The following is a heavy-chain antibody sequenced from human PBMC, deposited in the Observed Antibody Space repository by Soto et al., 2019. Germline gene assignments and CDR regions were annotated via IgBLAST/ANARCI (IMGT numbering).Heavy chain of an antibody. CDR3: ATFLAVAGTHH. Sequence: QVQLVESGGGVVQPGKSLRLSCAASGFSFSESGMEWVRQAPGKGLEWVAAIWYDGSETYYGDSVKGRFTISRDNSKSTLYLQTSGLRAEDTAVYYCATFLAVAGTHHWGQGTLVTVSS. D-gene: IGHD6-19*01. V-gene: IGHV3-33*01. CDR1: GFSFSESG. J-gene: IGHJ1*01. CDR2: IWYDGSET.